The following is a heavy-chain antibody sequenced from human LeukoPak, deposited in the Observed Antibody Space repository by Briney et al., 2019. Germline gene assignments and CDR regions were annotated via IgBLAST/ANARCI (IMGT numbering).Heavy chain of an antibody. CDR1: GFNLGSYD. V-gene: IGHV3-13*01. J-gene: IGHJ4*02. CDR3: VREARGYHYTYFDY. CDR2: VSSGFHA. Sequence: GGSLRLSCTASGFNLGSYDMHWVRQIPGQGLEWVAAVSSGFHAFFADSVQGRFTVSREDARNSLYLQMNSLRAGDTAVYYCVREARGYHYTYFDYWGQGTLVTVSS. D-gene: IGHD5-18*01.